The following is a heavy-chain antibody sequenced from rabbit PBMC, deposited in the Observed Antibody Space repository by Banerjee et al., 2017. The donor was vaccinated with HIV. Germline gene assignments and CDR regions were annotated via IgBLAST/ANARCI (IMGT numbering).Heavy chain of an antibody. Sequence: QLEESGGDLVKPEGSLTLSCKASGFDFSSYYITWVRQAPGKGLEWIGYIDPVVGSKYSGSGVNALSTSPRHNAQNTLYLQLYSLTAADTATYFCARILVFSGSSYPYNLWGQGTLVTVS. V-gene: IGHV1S7*01. CDR1: GFDFSSYY. CDR3: ARILVFSGSSYPYNL. J-gene: IGHJ4*01. CDR2: IDPVVGSK. D-gene: IGHD8-1*01.